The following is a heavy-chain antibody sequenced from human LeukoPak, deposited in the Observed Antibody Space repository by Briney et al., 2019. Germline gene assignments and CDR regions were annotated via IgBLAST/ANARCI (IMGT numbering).Heavy chain of an antibody. CDR3: ARQFRGSGWYYEY. Sequence: SETLSLTCTVSGGSISSSIYYWGWIRQPPGKGLEGIGNIYYSGSTYDNPSLKSRVTISVDTSKNQFSLKLSSVTAGDTAVYYCARQFRGSGWYYEYWGQGTLVTVSS. V-gene: IGHV4-39*01. D-gene: IGHD6-19*01. CDR2: IYYSGST. J-gene: IGHJ4*02. CDR1: GGSISSSIYY.